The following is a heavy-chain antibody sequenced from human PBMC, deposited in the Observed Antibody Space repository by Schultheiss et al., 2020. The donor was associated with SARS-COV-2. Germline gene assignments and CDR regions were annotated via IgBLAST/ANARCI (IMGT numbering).Heavy chain of an antibody. V-gene: IGHV1-18*01. Sequence: ASVKVSCKASGYTFTSYGISWVRQAPGQGLEWMGWISAYNGNTNYAQKFQGRVTMTTDTSTSTAYMELRSLRSDDTAVYYCASFVDTAMVTPLGAFDIWGQGTMVTVSS. CDR2: ISAYNGNT. J-gene: IGHJ3*02. CDR1: GYTFTSYG. D-gene: IGHD5-18*01. CDR3: ASFVDTAMVTPLGAFDI.